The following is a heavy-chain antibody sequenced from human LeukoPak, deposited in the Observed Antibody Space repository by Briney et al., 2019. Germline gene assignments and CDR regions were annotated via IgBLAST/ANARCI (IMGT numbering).Heavy chain of an antibody. CDR1: GGSISSGGYY. V-gene: IGHV4-31*03. Sequence: SETLSHTCTVSGGSISSGGYYWSWIRQHPGKGLEWIGYIYYSGSTYYNPSLKSRVTISVDTSKNQFSLKLSSVTAADTAVYCCAREYSYGYLGFDYWGQGTLVTVSS. D-gene: IGHD5-18*01. CDR2: IYYSGST. CDR3: AREYSYGYLGFDY. J-gene: IGHJ4*02.